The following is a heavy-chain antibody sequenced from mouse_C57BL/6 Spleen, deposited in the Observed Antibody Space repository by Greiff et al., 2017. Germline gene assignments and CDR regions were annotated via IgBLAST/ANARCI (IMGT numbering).Heavy chain of an antibody. CDR3: SRFYDRYS. V-gene: IGHV1-15*01. CDR2: IDPETGGT. J-gene: IGHJ3*01. D-gene: IGHD2-3*01. Sequence: QVQLQQSGAELVRPGASVTLSCKASGYTFTDYEMHWVKQTPVHGLEWIGAIDPETGGTAYNQKFKGKDILTADKSSSTAYMELRSLPSEDSAVYYCSRFYDRYSWGQGTLLTVSA. CDR1: GYTFTDYE.